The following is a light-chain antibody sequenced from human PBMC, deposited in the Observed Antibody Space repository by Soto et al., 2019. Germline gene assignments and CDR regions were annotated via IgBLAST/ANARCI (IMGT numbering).Light chain of an antibody. CDR3: QVWDSSSDHLV. Sequence: QSVLTQPPSVSAAPGQRVTISCSGSSSNIGSNYVSWYQQLPGTAPKLLIYDNYKRPSGIPDRFSGSTSGTSATLAIAGLQTGDEADYYCQVWDSSSDHLVFGGGTKVTVL. CDR2: DNY. J-gene: IGLJ2*01. CDR1: SSNIGSNY. V-gene: IGLV1-51*01.